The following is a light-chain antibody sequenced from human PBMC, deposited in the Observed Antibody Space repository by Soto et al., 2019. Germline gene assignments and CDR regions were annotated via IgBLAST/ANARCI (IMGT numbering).Light chain of an antibody. CDR3: RQSTQLPPT. J-gene: IGKJ5*01. V-gene: IGKV2D-29*02. CDR2: EVS. CDR1: QGLLYSDGNTY. Sequence: DVVMTQSPLSLSVTLGQPASISCWSTQGLLYSDGNTYLNWYLQKPGQSPQLLIYEVSTRVSGVPDRFSGSGSGTGFTLEISRVETDDVGIYYCRQSTQLPPTFGQGTRLEIK.